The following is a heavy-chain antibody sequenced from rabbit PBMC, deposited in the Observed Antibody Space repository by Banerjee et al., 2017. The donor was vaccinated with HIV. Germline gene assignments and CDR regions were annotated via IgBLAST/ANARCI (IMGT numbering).Heavy chain of an antibody. CDR1: GFSFSSGYW. J-gene: IGHJ3*01. Sequence: QEQLVESGGGLVKPGASLTLTCTASGFSFSSGYWICWVRQAPGKGLEWIGYIDTGKGSTDYASWAKGRFTISKTSSTVDLKMTSLTAADTATYFCARGSGGYGSYGGAIDLWGQGTLVTVS. CDR3: ARGSGGYGSYGGAIDL. V-gene: IGHV1S45*01. CDR2: IDTGKGST. D-gene: IGHD5-1*01.